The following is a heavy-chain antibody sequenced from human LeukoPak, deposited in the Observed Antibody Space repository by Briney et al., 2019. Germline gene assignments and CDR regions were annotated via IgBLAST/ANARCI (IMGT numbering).Heavy chain of an antibody. V-gene: IGHV3-23*01. J-gene: IGHJ4*02. CDR2: ISSSGNT. CDR3: VKGRMSEDGLDF. CDR1: GFTFSRSA. D-gene: IGHD5-24*01. Sequence: GGSLRLSRAASGFTFSRSAMTWVRQTPGKGLDWVSSISSSGNTYYADSVKGRFTISRDNSKNMLYLQMNSLRAEDTAVYYCVKGRMSEDGLDFWGQGTLVTVSS.